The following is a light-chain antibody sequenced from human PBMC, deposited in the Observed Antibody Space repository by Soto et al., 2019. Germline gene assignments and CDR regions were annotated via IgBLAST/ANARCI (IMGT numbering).Light chain of an antibody. Sequence: QSVLTQPASVSGSPGQSIIISCTGTSNDVGAYNYVSWYQQYPGKAPKLIIHDVSNRPSGVSNRFSGSKSGKTASLTISGLQAEDEADYYCASFTTSSSRVFGGGTQLTVL. CDR2: DVS. CDR1: SNDVGAYNY. CDR3: ASFTTSSSRV. J-gene: IGLJ3*02. V-gene: IGLV2-14*03.